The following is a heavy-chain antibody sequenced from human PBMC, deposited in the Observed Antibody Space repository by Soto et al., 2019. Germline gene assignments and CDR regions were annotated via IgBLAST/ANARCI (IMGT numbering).Heavy chain of an antibody. Sequence: QVQLQESGPGLVKPSQTLSLTCTVSGGSISSGGYYWSWIRQHPGKGLEWIGYIYYSGSTYYNPSLKSRVTISVDTSKNQFSLKLSSVTAADTAVYYCARAVDYDILTGLYPKVGWFDPWGQGTLVTVSS. J-gene: IGHJ5*02. CDR3: ARAVDYDILTGLYPKVGWFDP. D-gene: IGHD3-9*01. CDR1: GGSISSGGYY. CDR2: IYYSGST. V-gene: IGHV4-31*03.